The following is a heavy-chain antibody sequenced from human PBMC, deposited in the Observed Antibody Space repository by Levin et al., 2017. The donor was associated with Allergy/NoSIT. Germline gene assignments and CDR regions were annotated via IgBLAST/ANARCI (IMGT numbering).Heavy chain of an antibody. CDR3: ARDRRKHPKRDSIAAAGTGDGMDV. D-gene: IGHD6-13*01. CDR1: GFTFSSYG. V-gene: IGHV3-33*01. CDR2: IWYDGSNK. Sequence: GGSLRLSCAASGFTFSSYGMHWVRQAPGKGLEWVAVIWYDGSNKYYADSVKGRFTISRDNSKNTLYLQMNSLRAEDTAVYYCARDRRKHPKRDSIAAAGTGDGMDVWGQGTTVTVSS. J-gene: IGHJ6*02.